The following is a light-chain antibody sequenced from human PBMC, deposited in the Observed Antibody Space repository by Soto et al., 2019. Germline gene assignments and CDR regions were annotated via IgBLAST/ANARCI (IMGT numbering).Light chain of an antibody. CDR3: LLSYTGARPVV. CDR1: TGDVTSGHW. CDR2: DTS. Sequence: QDVVTQEPSLSVSPGGTVTLTCGASTGDVTSGHWPYWFQQKPGQAPRTLIFDTSNKHSWTPARFSGSLLGGKAALTLSGAQPEDEADYYCLLSYTGARPVVFGGGTKLTV. V-gene: IGLV7-46*01. J-gene: IGLJ2*01.